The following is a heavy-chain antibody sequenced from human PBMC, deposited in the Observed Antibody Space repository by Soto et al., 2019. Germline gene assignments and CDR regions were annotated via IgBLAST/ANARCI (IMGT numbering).Heavy chain of an antibody. Sequence: QVQLVQSGAEVKKPGASVKVSCKASGYTFTSYYIHWVRQAPGQGLEWMGIINPSGGSTSYAQKFQGRVTMTRDTSTSTVYMELSSLRSEDTAVYYCATELGYGSGSYYNPFDYWGQGTLVTVSS. D-gene: IGHD3-10*01. J-gene: IGHJ4*02. CDR1: GYTFTSYY. V-gene: IGHV1-46*03. CDR2: INPSGGST. CDR3: ATELGYGSGSYYNPFDY.